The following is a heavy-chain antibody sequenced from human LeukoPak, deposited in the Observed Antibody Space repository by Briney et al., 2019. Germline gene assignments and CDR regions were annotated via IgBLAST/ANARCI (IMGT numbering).Heavy chain of an antibody. Sequence: SETLSLNCAVYGGSFSGYYWSWIRQPPGKGLEWIGEINHSGSTNYNPSLKSRVTISVDTSKNQFSLKLSSVTAADTAVYYCARGKQWLVPYNWFDPWGQGTLVTVSS. J-gene: IGHJ5*02. CDR1: GGSFSGYY. V-gene: IGHV4-34*01. CDR2: INHSGST. CDR3: ARGKQWLVPYNWFDP. D-gene: IGHD6-19*01.